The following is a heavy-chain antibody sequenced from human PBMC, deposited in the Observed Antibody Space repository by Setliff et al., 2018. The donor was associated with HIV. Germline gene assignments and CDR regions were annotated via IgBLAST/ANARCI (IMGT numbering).Heavy chain of an antibody. CDR1: GYTFTGYY. V-gene: IGHV1-2*02. CDR3: ARAAGYSSSWHRYAFDI. D-gene: IGHD6-13*01. Sequence: ASVKVSCKASGYTFTGYYLHWVRQAPGQGLEWMGWIDPNSGDTNYEQKFQGRVSMTRDTSISTVYMELSSLRSDDTAVYYCARAAGYSSSWHRYAFDIWGQGTMVTVSS. J-gene: IGHJ3*02. CDR2: IDPNSGDT.